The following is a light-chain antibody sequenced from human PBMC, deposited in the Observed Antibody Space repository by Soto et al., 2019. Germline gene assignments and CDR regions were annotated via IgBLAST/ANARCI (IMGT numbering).Light chain of an antibody. J-gene: IGKJ4*01. CDR3: QQFSSYPLT. V-gene: IGKV3-20*01. CDR2: DAS. CDR1: QTVRNNY. Sequence: EFVLTQSPGTLSWSPGERAALSCRASQTVRNNYLAWYQQKPGQAPRLLIYDASSRATGIPDRFSGGGSGTDFTLTISRLEPEDFAVYYCQQFSSYPLTFGGGTKVDI.